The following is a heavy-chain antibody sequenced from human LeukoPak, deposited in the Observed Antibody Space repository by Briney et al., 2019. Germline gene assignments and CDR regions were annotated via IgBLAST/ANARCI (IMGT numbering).Heavy chain of an antibody. V-gene: IGHV3-20*04. CDR1: GFTLDDYG. D-gene: IGHD2-15*01. J-gene: IGHJ4*02. Sequence: PGGSRRLAWAAAGFTLDDYGISWVRQAAGDWLEWVGGINWDGGSTVYADSVEGRLTICRDNSENSLYLKMSSLRAEDTALYYCARAPARSCSGGSCSREMDWGQGPLVTVSS. CDR3: ARAPARSCSGGSCSREMD. CDR2: INWDGGST.